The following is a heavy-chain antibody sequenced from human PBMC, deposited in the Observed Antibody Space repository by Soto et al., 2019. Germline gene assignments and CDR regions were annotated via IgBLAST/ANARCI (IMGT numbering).Heavy chain of an antibody. Sequence: QVQLVESGGGVVQPGRSLRLSCAASGFTFSSYAMHWVRQAPGKGLEWVAVIWNDGTNKYYADSVKGRFTISRDNSKNTLYLQMNSLRAEDTAVYYCAKGDGFNFDYWGQGTLVTVSS. CDR2: IWNDGTNK. CDR1: GFTFSSYA. CDR3: AKGDGFNFDY. J-gene: IGHJ4*02. V-gene: IGHV3-33*06. D-gene: IGHD5-12*01.